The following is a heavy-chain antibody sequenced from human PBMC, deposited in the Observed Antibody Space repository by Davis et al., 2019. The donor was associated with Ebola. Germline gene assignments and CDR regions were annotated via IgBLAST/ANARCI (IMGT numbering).Heavy chain of an antibody. CDR3: TTVSTVDPWLPYYGMDV. D-gene: IGHD4-23*01. J-gene: IGHJ6*02. CDR2: IYYSGST. Sequence: PSETLSLTCTVSGGSISSYYWSWIRQPPGKGLEWIGYIYYSGSTNYNPSLKSRVTISVDRSKNQFSLKLSSVTAADTAVYYCTTVSTVDPWLPYYGMDVWGQGTTVTVSS. CDR1: GGSISSYY. V-gene: IGHV4-59*12.